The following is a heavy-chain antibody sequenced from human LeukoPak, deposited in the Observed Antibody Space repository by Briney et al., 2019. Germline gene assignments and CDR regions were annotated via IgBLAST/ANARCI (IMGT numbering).Heavy chain of an antibody. CDR1: GGSFSGYY. Sequence: SETLSLTCAVYGGSFSGYYWSWIRQPPGKGLEWIGQINHSGSTNYNPSLKSRVTISVDTSKNQFSLKLSSVTAADTAVYYCARGGDIVVVVAATGAFDIWGQGTMVTVSS. CDR3: ARGGDIVVVVAATGAFDI. V-gene: IGHV4-34*01. D-gene: IGHD2-15*01. CDR2: INHSGST. J-gene: IGHJ3*02.